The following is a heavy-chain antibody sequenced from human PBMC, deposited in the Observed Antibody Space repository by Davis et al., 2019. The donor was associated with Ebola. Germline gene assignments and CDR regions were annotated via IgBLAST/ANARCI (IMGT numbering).Heavy chain of an antibody. CDR3: ARVRYCGGDCSKYYYYGMDV. CDR2: INPYSGGT. D-gene: IGHD2-21*02. J-gene: IGHJ6*04. Sequence: SVKVSCKASGYTFTSYGISWVRQAPGQGLEWMGRINPYSGGTNYAQKFQGRVTMTRDTSISTSYMELSRLRSDDTAVYYCARVRYCGGDCSKYYYYGMDVWGKGTTVTVSS. V-gene: IGHV1-2*06. CDR1: GYTFTSYG.